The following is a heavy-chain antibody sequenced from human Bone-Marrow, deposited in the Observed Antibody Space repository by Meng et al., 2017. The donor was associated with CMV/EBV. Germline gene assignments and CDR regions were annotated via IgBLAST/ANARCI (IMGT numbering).Heavy chain of an antibody. CDR3: ARHELGYCSSTSCFLGIYDYYGMDV. V-gene: IGHV1-18*01. D-gene: IGHD2-2*01. J-gene: IGHJ6*02. CDR2: ISAYNGNT. CDR1: GYTFTSYG. Sequence: ASVKVSCKASGYTFTSYGISWVRQAPGQGLEWMGWISAYNGNTNYAQKLQGRVTMTTDTSTSTAYMELRSLRSGDTAVYYCARHELGYCSSTSCFLGIYDYYGMDVWGQGTTVTVSS.